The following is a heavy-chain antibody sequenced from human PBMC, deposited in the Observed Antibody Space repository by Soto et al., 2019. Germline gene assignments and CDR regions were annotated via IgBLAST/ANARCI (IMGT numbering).Heavy chain of an antibody. CDR1: GFTFSGYG. CDR3: AKVFSHYYEILTGYYDY. Sequence: QVQLVESGGGVVQPGRSLRLSCAASGFTFSGYGMHWVRQAPGKGLEWVAVISDDGTDKYYGDFVRGRFTISRDNTENTLYLQMNSLTADDTAVYYCAKVFSHYYEILTGYYDYWGQGTLVTVSS. D-gene: IGHD3-9*01. CDR2: ISDDGTDK. V-gene: IGHV3-30*18. J-gene: IGHJ4*02.